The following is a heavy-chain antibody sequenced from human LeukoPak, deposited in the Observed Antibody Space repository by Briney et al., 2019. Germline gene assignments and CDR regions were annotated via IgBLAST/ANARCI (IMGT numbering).Heavy chain of an antibody. CDR3: ASSNYGDYAGRFDY. CDR1: GGSISSYY. V-gene: IGHV4-59*01. D-gene: IGHD4-17*01. Sequence: SETLSLTCTVSGGSISSYYWSWIRQPPGKGLEWIGYIYYSGSTNYNPSLKSRVTISVDTSKNQFSLKLSSVTAADTAVYYCASSNYGDYAGRFDYWGQGTLVTVSS. CDR2: IYYSGST. J-gene: IGHJ4*02.